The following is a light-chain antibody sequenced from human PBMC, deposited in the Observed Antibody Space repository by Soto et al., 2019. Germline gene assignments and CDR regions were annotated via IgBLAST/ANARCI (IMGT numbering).Light chain of an antibody. CDR3: SSYTSSSTLHEV. Sequence: QSALTQPGSVSGSPGQSITISCTGTSSDVGGYNYVSWYQQHPGKAPKLMIYDVSNRPSGVSNRFSGSKSGNTASLTISGLQAEDEAGYYCSSYTSSSTLHEVFGGGTQLTVL. CDR1: SSDVGGYNY. CDR2: DVS. J-gene: IGLJ2*01. V-gene: IGLV2-14*01.